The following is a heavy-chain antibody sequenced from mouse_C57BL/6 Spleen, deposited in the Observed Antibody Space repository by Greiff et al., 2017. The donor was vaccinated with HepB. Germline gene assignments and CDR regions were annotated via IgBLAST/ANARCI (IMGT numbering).Heavy chain of an antibody. CDR1: GYTFTSYW. D-gene: IGHD2-3*01. CDR3: ARKGGYSYYYAMDY. Sequence: QVHVKQPGTELVKPGASVKLSCKASGYTFTSYWMHWVKQRPEQGLEWIGNINPSNGGTNYNEKFKSKATLTVDKSSSTAYMQLSSLTSEDSAVYYCARKGGYSYYYAMDYWGQGTSVTVSS. CDR2: INPSNGGT. J-gene: IGHJ4*01. V-gene: IGHV1-53*01.